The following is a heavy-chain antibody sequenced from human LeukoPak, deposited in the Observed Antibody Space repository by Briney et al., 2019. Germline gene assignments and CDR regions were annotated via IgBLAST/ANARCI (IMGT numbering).Heavy chain of an antibody. D-gene: IGHD6-13*01. V-gene: IGHV3-23*01. CDR1: GFTFGTYA. J-gene: IGHJ4*02. Sequence: GGSLRLSCAASGFTFGTYAMSWVRQAPGKGLEWVSTFSGSGGITYYADSVKGRFTISRDNSKSTLYLQMNSLRVEDTAIYYCAKKGAAADTGYFDYWGQGTLVIVSS. CDR3: AKKGAAADTGYFDY. CDR2: FSGSGGIT.